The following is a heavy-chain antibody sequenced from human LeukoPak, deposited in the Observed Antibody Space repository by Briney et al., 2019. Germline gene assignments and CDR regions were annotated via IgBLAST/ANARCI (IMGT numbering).Heavy chain of an antibody. J-gene: IGHJ4*02. Sequence: SETLSLTCTVSGGSISGRSYYWGWIRQPPGNGLEWIGSIYYSGGTYYNPSLKSRVTISVDTSKNQFSLKLSSVTAADTAVYCCARHVWGGGFDYWGQGTLVTVSS. V-gene: IGHV4-39*01. CDR2: IYYSGGT. CDR1: GGSISGRSYY. CDR3: ARHVWGGGFDY. D-gene: IGHD2-8*01.